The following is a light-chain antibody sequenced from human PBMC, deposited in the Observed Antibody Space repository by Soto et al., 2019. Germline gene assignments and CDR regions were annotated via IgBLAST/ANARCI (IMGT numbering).Light chain of an antibody. J-gene: IGKJ2*01. CDR3: QQLNSYPPT. CDR2: AAS. CDR1: QGISSY. V-gene: IGKV1-9*01. Sequence: IQLTQSPSSLSASVGDRVTITCRVSQGISSYLAWYQQKPGKAPKFLIYAASTLQRGVPSRFSGSGSGTDFTLTISSLQNEYFATYFGQQLNSYPPTFGQGNELEIK.